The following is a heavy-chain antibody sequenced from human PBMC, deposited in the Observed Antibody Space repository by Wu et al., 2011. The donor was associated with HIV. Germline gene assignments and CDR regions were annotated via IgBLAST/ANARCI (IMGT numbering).Heavy chain of an antibody. CDR1: GYTFSAYG. D-gene: IGHD2-15*01. V-gene: IGHV1-18*01. CDR2: ISAYNGNT. J-gene: IGHJ4*02. CDR3: ARRAPCSGGSCGVDFDY. Sequence: QVQLVQSGAEVKKPGASVRVSCQASGYTFSAYGISWVRQAPGQGLEWMGWISAYNGNTNYAQKLQGRVTMTTDTSTSTAYMELRSLRSDDTAVYYCARRAPCSGGSCGVDFDYWGQGTLVTVSS.